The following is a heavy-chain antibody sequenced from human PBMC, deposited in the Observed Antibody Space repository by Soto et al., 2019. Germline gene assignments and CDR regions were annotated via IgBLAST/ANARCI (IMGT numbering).Heavy chain of an antibody. J-gene: IGHJ1*01. D-gene: IGHD1-26*01. CDR1: GFTFDDYA. V-gene: IGHV3-9*01. CDR3: IRGRKGWVQV. CDR2: ITWSGGTR. Sequence: EVQLVESGGGLVQPGRSLRLSCVASGFTFDDYAMHWVRQAPGKGLEWVSGITWSGGTRDYADSVKGRFTISRDNAKNSVYLAKGRLGVESTGLYYCIRGRKGWVQVWGRGTLVPVSS.